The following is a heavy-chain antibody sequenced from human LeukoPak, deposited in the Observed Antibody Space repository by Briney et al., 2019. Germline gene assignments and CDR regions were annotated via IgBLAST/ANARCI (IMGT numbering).Heavy chain of an antibody. V-gene: IGHV4-4*02. CDR1: GGSISSSNW. Sequence: PSETLSLTCAVSGGSISSSNWWSWVRQPPGKGLEWIGEIYHSGSTNYNPSLKSRATISVDKSKNQFSLKLSSVTAADTAVYYCARDTGYYSSGWYDYWGQGTLVTVSS. J-gene: IGHJ4*02. D-gene: IGHD6-19*01. CDR3: ARDTGYYSSGWYDY. CDR2: IYHSGST.